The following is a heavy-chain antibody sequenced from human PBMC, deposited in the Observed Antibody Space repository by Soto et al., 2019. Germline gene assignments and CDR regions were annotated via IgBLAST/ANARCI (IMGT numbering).Heavy chain of an antibody. Sequence: KTSETLSLTCTVSGGSISSYYWSWIRQPPGKGLEWIGYIYYSGSTNYNPSLKSRVTISVDTSKNQFSLKLTSVTAADTAVYYCARDKITGIFDDWGQGTLVTVDS. J-gene: IGHJ4*02. CDR2: IYYSGST. D-gene: IGHD2-8*02. CDR1: GGSISSYY. V-gene: IGHV4-59*12. CDR3: ARDKITGIFDD.